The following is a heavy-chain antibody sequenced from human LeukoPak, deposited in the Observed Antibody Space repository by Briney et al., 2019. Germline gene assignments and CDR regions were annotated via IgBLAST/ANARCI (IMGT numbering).Heavy chain of an antibody. Sequence: GESLKISCKGSGYSFTSYWIGWVRQMPGKGLEWKGIIYPGDSDPRYSPSFQGQVTISAGKSISTAYLQWSSLKASDTAMYYCARREWTTVTTGYFDYWGQGTLVTVSS. CDR2: IYPGDSDP. CDR1: GYSFTSYW. CDR3: ARREWTTVTTGYFDY. D-gene: IGHD4-17*01. J-gene: IGHJ4*02. V-gene: IGHV5-51*01.